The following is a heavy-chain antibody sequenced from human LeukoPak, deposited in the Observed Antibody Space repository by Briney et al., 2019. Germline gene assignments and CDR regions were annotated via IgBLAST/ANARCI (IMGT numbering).Heavy chain of an antibody. J-gene: IGHJ4*02. Sequence: ASVKVSCKASGGTFSSYAISWVRQAPGQGVEWMGGVIPIFGTANYAQKFQGRVTITADKSTSRAYMELSSLRSEDTAVYYCARLPYSSSFVDYWGQGTLVTVSS. V-gene: IGHV1-69*06. CDR3: ARLPYSSSFVDY. CDR1: GGTFSSYA. CDR2: VIPIFGTA. D-gene: IGHD6-6*01.